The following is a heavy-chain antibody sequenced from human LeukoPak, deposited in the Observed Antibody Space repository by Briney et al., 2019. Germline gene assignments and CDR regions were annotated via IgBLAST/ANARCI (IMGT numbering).Heavy chain of an antibody. CDR2: INHSGGT. Sequence: PSETLSLTCAVYGGSFSGYYWSWVRQPPGKGLEWIGEINHSGGTNYNPSLKSGVTISEDTSKNQFSRKRISVTAADTAVYYCARVRGYSYGTTYYYYYYMDVWGKGTTVTVSS. V-gene: IGHV4-34*01. CDR1: GGSFSGYY. D-gene: IGHD5-18*01. J-gene: IGHJ6*03. CDR3: ARVRGYSYGTTYYYYYYMDV.